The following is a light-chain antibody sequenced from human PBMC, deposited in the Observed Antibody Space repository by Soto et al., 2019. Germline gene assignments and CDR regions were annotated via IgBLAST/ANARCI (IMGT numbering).Light chain of an antibody. CDR1: SSDVGGYNY. V-gene: IGLV2-14*01. CDR3: SSYISSSTLLFV. CDR2: EVS. Sequence: QSALTQPASVSGSPGQSITISCTGTSSDVGGYNYVSWYQQHPGKAPKLMIYEVSNRPSGVSNRFSGSKSANTASLTISGLQAEDEADYYCSSYISSSTLLFVFGTGTKVTVL. J-gene: IGLJ1*01.